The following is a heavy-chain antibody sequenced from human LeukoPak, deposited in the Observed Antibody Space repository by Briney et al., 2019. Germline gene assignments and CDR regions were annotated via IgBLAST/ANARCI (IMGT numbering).Heavy chain of an antibody. J-gene: IGHJ4*02. CDR2: IYYSGST. V-gene: IGHV4-59*01. CDR1: GGSISSYY. CDR3: VRVYRTVFDY. D-gene: IGHD2/OR15-2a*01. Sequence: SETLSLTCTVSGGSISSYYWSWIRQPPGKGLEWIGYIYYSGSTNYNPSLKSRVTISVDTSKNQFSLKLSSVTAADTAVYYCVRVYRTVFDYWGQGTLVTVSS.